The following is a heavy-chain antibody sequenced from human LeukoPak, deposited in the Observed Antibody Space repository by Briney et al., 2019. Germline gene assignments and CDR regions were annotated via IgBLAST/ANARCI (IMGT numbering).Heavy chain of an antibody. CDR1: GFTFSNYW. Sequence: GGSLRLSCAASGFTFSNYWMHWVRQAPGKGLVWVSRINSDGINTSYADSVKGRFTISRDNAKNTLNLQMNSLRAEDTAVYYCAKDDGAGSYYNVMVVDFWGQGTLVTVFS. CDR3: AKDDGAGSYYNVMVVDF. V-gene: IGHV3-74*01. D-gene: IGHD3-10*01. CDR2: INSDGINT. J-gene: IGHJ4*02.